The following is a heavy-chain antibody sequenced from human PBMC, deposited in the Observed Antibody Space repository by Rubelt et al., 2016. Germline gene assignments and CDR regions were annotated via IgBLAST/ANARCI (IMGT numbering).Heavy chain of an antibody. V-gene: IGHV4-34*01. CDR3: ARGASPWYYGTNDYYHY. J-gene: IGHJ4*02. CDR1: GGSFSSYY. CDR2: ISHGGST. D-gene: IGHD3-10*01. Sequence: QVQLQQWGAGLLKPSETLSLTCAVYGGSFSSYYWSWVRQPPGKGLEWIGEISHGGSTNYNPSLKSRVTISVDASNNQLSRKLASVTAAETAVYYRARGASPWYYGTNDYYHYWGPGSQVVVSS.